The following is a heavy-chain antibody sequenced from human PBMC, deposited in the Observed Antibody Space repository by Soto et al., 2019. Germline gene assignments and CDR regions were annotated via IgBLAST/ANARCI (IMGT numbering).Heavy chain of an antibody. Sequence: PGGSLRLSCAASGFTFSSYAMSWVRQAPGKGLEWVSAISGSGGRTYYADSVKGRFTISRDNSKNTLYLQMNSLRAEDTAVYYCAKDALGGNSSGYYGAYYYYYGMDVWGQGTTVTVSS. CDR3: AKDALGGNSSGYYGAYYYYYGMDV. D-gene: IGHD3-22*01. J-gene: IGHJ6*02. CDR1: GFTFSSYA. CDR2: ISGSGGRT. V-gene: IGHV3-23*01.